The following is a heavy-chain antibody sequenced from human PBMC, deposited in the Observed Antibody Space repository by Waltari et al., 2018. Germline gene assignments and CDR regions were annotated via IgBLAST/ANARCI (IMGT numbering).Heavy chain of an antibody. Sequence: QVQLQESGPGLVKPSETLSLTCAVSGYSISSGYYWSWIRQPPGEGLEWIGCMHHSGTTYYNPSLKSRVTISVDTSKNQFSLKLSSVTATDTAVYYCAGIVVVPAATEYYYYYYMDVWGKGTTVTVSS. CDR2: MHHSGTT. CDR3: AGIVVVPAATEYYYYYYMDV. J-gene: IGHJ6*03. D-gene: IGHD2-2*01. V-gene: IGHV4-38-2*01. CDR1: GYSISSGYY.